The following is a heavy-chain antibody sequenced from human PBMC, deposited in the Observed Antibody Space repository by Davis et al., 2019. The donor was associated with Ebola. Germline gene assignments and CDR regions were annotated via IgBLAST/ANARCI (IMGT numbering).Heavy chain of an antibody. J-gene: IGHJ6*03. CDR1: GASIRSNF. Sequence: PSETLSLTCTVSGASIRSNFGSWIRQPAGKGLEWIGRIYTSGDTRYKPSLKSRVSMSLDTSRNQFSLKMNSVTAADTAVYYCAREREDEIVTGYLHHQSEEYYYYYMDVWGKGTTVTVSS. CDR3: AREREDEIVTGYLHHQSEEYYYYYMDV. D-gene: IGHD3-9*01. V-gene: IGHV4-4*07. CDR2: IYTSGDT.